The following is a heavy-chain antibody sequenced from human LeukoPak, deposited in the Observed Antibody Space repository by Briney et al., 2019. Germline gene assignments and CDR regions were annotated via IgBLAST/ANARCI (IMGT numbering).Heavy chain of an antibody. D-gene: IGHD6-19*01. CDR3: AREKSYSSGWYYFDY. J-gene: IGHJ4*02. CDR1: GFTFGDYA. CDR2: IIPIFCTA. V-gene: IGHV1-69*05. Sequence: PGGPLRLSCPASGFTFGDYAMSWVRQAPGPGLEWMGGIIPIFCTANNAQKCQGRVTITTDESTSTAYMELSSLRSEDTAVYYCAREKSYSSGWYYFDYWGQGTLVTVSS.